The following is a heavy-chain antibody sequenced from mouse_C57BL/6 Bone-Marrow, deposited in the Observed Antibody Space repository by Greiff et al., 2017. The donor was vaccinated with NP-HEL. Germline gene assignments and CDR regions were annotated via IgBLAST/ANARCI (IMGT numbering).Heavy chain of an antibody. J-gene: IGHJ3*01. CDR3: ARETVVAPGAY. V-gene: IGHV1-61*01. CDR2: IYPSDSET. CDR1: GYTFTSYW. D-gene: IGHD1-1*01. Sequence: QVQLQQPGAELVRPGSSVKLSCKASGYTFTSYWMDWVKQRPGQGLEWIGNIYPSDSETHYNQKFKDKATLTVDKSSSTAYMQLSSLTSEDSAVYYCARETVVAPGAYWGQGTPVTVSA.